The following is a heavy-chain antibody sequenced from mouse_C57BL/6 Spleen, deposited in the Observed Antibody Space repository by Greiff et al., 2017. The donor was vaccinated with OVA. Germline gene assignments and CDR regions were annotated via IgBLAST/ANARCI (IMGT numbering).Heavy chain of an antibody. V-gene: IGHV2-2*01. CDR1: GFSLPSYG. CDR3: ASIYYDYDQGFAY. Sequence: QVQLQQSGPGLVQPSQSLSITCTVSGFSLPSYGVHWVRQSPGKGLEWLGVIWSGGSTDYNAAFISRLSISKDNSKSQVFCKMNSLQADDTAIYYCASIYYDYDQGFAYWGQGTLVTVSA. CDR2: IWSGGST. D-gene: IGHD2-4*01. J-gene: IGHJ3*01.